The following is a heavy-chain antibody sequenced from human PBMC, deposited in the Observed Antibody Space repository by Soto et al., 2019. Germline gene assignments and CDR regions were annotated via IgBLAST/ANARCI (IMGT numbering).Heavy chain of an antibody. V-gene: IGHV1-69*13. Sequence: SVKVSCKASGGTFSSYAISWVRQAPGQGLEWMGRIIPIFGTANYAQKFQGRVTITADESTSTAYMELSSLRSEDTAVYYCARDRGYYGSGSYHWFDPWGQGTLVTVSS. CDR2: IIPIFGTA. J-gene: IGHJ5*02. CDR3: ARDRGYYGSGSYHWFDP. D-gene: IGHD3-10*01. CDR1: GGTFSSYA.